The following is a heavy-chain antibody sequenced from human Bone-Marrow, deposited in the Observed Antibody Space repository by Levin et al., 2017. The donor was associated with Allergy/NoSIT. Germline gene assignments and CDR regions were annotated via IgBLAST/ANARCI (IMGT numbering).Heavy chain of an antibody. CDR2: IYYSGST. D-gene: IGHD3-10*01. J-gene: IGHJ6*03. CDR1: GGSISSSSYY. V-gene: IGHV4-39*01. Sequence: SETLSLTCTVSGGSISSSSYYWGWIRQPPGKGLEWIGSIYYSGSTYYNPSLKSRVTISVDTSKNQFSLKLSSVTAADTAVYYCARHRPAPYYYGSGSSYDYYMDVWGKGTTVTVSS. CDR3: ARHRPAPYYYGSGSSYDYYMDV.